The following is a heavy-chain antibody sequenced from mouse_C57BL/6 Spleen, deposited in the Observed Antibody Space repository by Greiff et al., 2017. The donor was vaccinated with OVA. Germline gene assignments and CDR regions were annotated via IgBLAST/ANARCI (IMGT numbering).Heavy chain of an antibody. J-gene: IGHJ2*01. Sequence: QVQLQQPGAELVMPGASVKLSCKASGYTFTDYRMHWVKQSHGQGLEWIGEIDPTDGSTNYNQKFKGKATLTVDQSSSTAYMQLSSLTSEDSAVYYGARGEAVAFDYWGQGTTLTVSS. D-gene: IGHD3-3*01. CDR3: ARGEAVAFDY. V-gene: IGHV1-69*01. CDR1: GYTFTDYR. CDR2: IDPTDGST.